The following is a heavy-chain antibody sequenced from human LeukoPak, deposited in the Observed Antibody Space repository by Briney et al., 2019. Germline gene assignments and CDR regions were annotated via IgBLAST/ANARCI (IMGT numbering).Heavy chain of an antibody. Sequence: SETLSLTCAVYGGSFSGYYWSWIRQPPGKGLEWLGEINHSGSTNYNPPLKSRVTISVDTSKNQFSLKLSSVTAADTAVYYCARGICGSYYCSVHWFDPWGQGTLVTVSS. CDR2: INHSGST. CDR3: ARGICGSYYCSVHWFDP. D-gene: IGHD1-26*01. J-gene: IGHJ5*02. V-gene: IGHV4-34*01. CDR1: GGSFSGYY.